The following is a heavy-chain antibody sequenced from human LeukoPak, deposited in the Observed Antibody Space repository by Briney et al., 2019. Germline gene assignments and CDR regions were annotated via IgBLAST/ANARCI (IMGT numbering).Heavy chain of an antibody. V-gene: IGHV4-34*01. CDR3: VRLDYSNFFDY. J-gene: IGHJ4*02. D-gene: IGHD4-11*01. CDR1: GGSFSGYY. CDR2: INHSGST. Sequence: SETLSLTCAVYGGSFSGYYWSWIRQPPGKGLEWIGEINHSGSTNYNPSLKSRVTISVDTSKNQFSLKLSSVTAADTAIYYCVRLDYSNFFDYWGQGNLVTVSS.